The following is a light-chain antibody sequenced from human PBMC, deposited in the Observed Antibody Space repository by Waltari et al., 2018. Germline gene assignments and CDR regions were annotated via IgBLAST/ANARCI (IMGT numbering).Light chain of an antibody. CDR2: ISN. J-gene: IGLJ3*02. CDR1: SSNIGAGFD. CDR3: QSHDINLSSWV. V-gene: IGLV1-40*01. Sequence: QSVLTQPPSVSGAPGQRVTISCTGSSSNIGAGFDVHWYQQVPGTAPKLLIYISNTRASGVPERFSGSTSGNSASLAIAGLQAEDEADYYCQSHDINLSSWVFGGGTK.